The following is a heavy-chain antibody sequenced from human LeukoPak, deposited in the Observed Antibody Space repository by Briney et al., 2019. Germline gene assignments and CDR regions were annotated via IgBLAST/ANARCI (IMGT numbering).Heavy chain of an antibody. CDR2: ISGSGGST. CDR3: AKDFPRHCSSTSCYLGYFHH. V-gene: IGHV3-23*01. CDR1: GLTFSNYA. J-gene: IGHJ1*01. Sequence: GGSRRLSWEASGLTFSNYAMSWVRQPPGKGLEWASAISGSGGSTYYADSVKGRFTISRDNSKNTLYLQMNSLRAEDTAVYYCAKDFPRHCSSTSCYLGYFHHWGQGTLVTVSP. D-gene: IGHD2-2*01.